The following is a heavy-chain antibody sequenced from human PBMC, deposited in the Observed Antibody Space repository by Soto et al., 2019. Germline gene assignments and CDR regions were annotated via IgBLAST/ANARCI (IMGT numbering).Heavy chain of an antibody. CDR2: IYYSGST. Sequence: SETLSLTCTVSGGSISSYYWSWIRQPPGKGLEWIGYIYYSGSTNYNPSLKSRVTVSVDTSRNQFSLKLSSVTAADTAVYYCARDGRYYYDTSAHPYFDYWGQGTLVTVS. D-gene: IGHD3-22*01. V-gene: IGHV4-59*01. J-gene: IGHJ4*02. CDR3: ARDGRYYYDTSAHPYFDY. CDR1: GGSISSYY.